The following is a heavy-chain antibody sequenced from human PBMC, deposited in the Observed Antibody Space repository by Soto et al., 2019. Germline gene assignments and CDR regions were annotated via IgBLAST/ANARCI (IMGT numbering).Heavy chain of an antibody. J-gene: IGHJ6*03. Sequence: GGSLRLSCAASGFTFSSYGMHWVRQAPGKGLEWVAVITYGGSNKYYADSVKGRFTISRDNSKNTLYLQMNSLRAEDTAVYYCAKCGYSSSWPGDYYYYMDVWGKGTTVTVSS. CDR3: AKCGYSSSWPGDYYYYMDV. V-gene: IGHV3-30*18. CDR1: GFTFSSYG. D-gene: IGHD6-13*01. CDR2: ITYGGSNK.